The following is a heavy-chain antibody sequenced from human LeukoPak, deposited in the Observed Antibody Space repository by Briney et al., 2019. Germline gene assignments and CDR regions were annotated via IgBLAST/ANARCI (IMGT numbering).Heavy chain of an antibody. J-gene: IGHJ5*02. D-gene: IGHD6-13*01. V-gene: IGHV3-21*01. CDR3: ARGLMPIAAAGTEWFDP. CDR2: ISSSSSYI. Sequence: PGGSLRLSCAASGFTFSANDMTWVRQAPGKGLEWVSSISSSSSYIFHVDSVKGRFTISRDNAKNSLYLQMNSLRAEDTAVYYCARGLMPIAAAGTEWFDPWGQGTLVTVSS. CDR1: GFTFSAND.